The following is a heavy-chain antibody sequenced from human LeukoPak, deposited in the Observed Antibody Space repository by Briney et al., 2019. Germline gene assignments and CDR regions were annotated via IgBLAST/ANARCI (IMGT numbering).Heavy chain of an antibody. D-gene: IGHD1-26*01. J-gene: IGHJ2*01. CDR3: ARDRELHIYWYFDL. CDR1: GFTFSSYW. CDR2: IKQDGSEK. Sequence: PGGSLRLSCAASGFTFSSYWMSWVRQAPGRGLEWVANIKQDGSEKYYVDSVKGRFTISRDNAKNSLYLQMNSLRAEDTAVYYCARDRELHIYWYFDLWGRGTLVTVSS. V-gene: IGHV3-7*01.